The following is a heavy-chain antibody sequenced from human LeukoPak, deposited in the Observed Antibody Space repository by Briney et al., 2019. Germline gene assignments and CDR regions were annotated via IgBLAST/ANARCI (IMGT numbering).Heavy chain of an antibody. D-gene: IGHD3-3*01. J-gene: IGHJ4*02. CDR3: ARVSPYYDFWSGSLDY. Sequence: ASVKVSCKASGYTFTSYGISWVRQAPGQRLEWMGWISAYNGNTNYAQKLQGRVTMTTDTSTSTAYMELRSLRSDDTAVYYCARVSPYYDFWSGSLDYWGQGTLVTVSS. CDR2: ISAYNGNT. V-gene: IGHV1-18*01. CDR1: GYTFTSYG.